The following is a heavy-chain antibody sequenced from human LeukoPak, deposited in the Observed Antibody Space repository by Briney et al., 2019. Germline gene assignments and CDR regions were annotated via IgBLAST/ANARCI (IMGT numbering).Heavy chain of an antibody. V-gene: IGHV3-74*01. Sequence: GGSLRLSCAASGFTFSSYWMHWVRQAPGKGLVWVSRINSDGSSTSYADSVKGRFTISRDNAKNTLYLQMNSLRAEDTAVYYCARDPWYYGSGANYGMDVWGQGTTVTVSS. D-gene: IGHD3-10*01. CDR3: ARDPWYYGSGANYGMDV. CDR1: GFTFSSYW. J-gene: IGHJ6*02. CDR2: INSDGSST.